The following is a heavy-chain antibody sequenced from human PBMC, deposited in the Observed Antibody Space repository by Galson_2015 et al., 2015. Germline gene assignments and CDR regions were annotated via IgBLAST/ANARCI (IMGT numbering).Heavy chain of an antibody. CDR3: AKDLLEGMGLRAWNYYGMDV. CDR1: GFTFSNYG. J-gene: IGHJ6*02. D-gene: IGHD3/OR15-3a*01. Sequence: SLRLSCAASGFTFSNYGMHWVRQAPGKGLEWVAVISYDGSNKYNADSVKGRFTISRDNSKNTLYLQMNSLRAEGTAVYYCAKDLLEGMGLRAWNYYGMDVWGQGTTVTVSS. CDR2: ISYDGSNK. V-gene: IGHV3-30*18.